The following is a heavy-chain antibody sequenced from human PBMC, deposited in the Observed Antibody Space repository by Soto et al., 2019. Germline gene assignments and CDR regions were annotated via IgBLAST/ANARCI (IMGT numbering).Heavy chain of an antibody. CDR1: GFTFNTYD. J-gene: IGHJ5*02. V-gene: IGHV3-21*01. D-gene: IGHD2-21*01. CDR2: ITTSSAYI. CDR3: VRSGTARLLRHSWFDT. Sequence: EVQLVESGGGLVKPGGSVRLSCAASGFTFNTYDMNWVRQAPGKGLEWVSSITTSSAYIYYADSRKGRITISRDNAKNSLFLQMNSLRAEDTAVYYCVRSGTARLLRHSWFDTWGQGTLVTVSS.